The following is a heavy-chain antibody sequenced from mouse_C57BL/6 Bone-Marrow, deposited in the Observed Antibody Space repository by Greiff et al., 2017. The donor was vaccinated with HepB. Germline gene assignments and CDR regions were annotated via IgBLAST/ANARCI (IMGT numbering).Heavy chain of an antibody. CDR2: INPNNGGT. Sequence: EVQLQQSGPELVKPGASVKISCKASGYTFTDYYMNWVKQSHGKSLEWIGDINPNNGGTSYNQKFKGKATLTVDKSSSTAYMELRSLTSEDSAVYYCARTGWLPNFDYWGQGTTLTVSS. D-gene: IGHD2-3*01. J-gene: IGHJ2*01. V-gene: IGHV1-26*01. CDR1: GYTFTDYY. CDR3: ARTGWLPNFDY.